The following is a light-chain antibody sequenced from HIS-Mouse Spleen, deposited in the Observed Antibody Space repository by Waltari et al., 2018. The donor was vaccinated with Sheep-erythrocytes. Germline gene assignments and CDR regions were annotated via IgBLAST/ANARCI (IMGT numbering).Light chain of an antibody. CDR2: DVS. V-gene: IGLV2-11*01. Sequence: QSALTQPSSVSGSPGQSVPISCTGTSSDVGGYNYVSWYQQHPGKAPKLRIYDVSKRPSGVPDRFSGSKSGNTASLTISGLQAEDEADYYCCSYAGSYNHVFATGTKVTVL. CDR1: SSDVGGYNY. CDR3: CSYAGSYNHV. J-gene: IGLJ1*01.